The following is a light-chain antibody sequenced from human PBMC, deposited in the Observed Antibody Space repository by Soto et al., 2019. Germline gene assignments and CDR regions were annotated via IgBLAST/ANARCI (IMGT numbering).Light chain of an antibody. V-gene: IGKV1-39*01. CDR3: KLSYSTLVT. CDR2: AAS. CDR1: QSISSY. J-gene: IGKJ1*01. Sequence: DIHMTQSPSSLSASVGDRVTITCRASQSISSYLNWYQQKPGKAPKLLIYAASSLQSWVPSRFSGSGSGTEVTLTIRSLQPEDFSIYKRKLSYSTLVTFAQGTKV.